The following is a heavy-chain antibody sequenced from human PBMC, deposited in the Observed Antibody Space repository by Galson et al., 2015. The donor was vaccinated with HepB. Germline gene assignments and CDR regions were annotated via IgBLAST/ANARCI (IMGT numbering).Heavy chain of an antibody. D-gene: IGHD1-7*01. CDR2: IYYSGHA. J-gene: IGHJ5*02. CDR1: GGSINSGGYH. V-gene: IGHV4-39*01. CDR3: ARRGDNWNYAPDNWFDP. Sequence: ETLSLTCTVSGGSINSGGYHWGWIRQPPGKGLEWIGIIYYSGHAYYNPSLKSRVTMSVDTSKNQFSLKLSSVTAADTALYYCARRGDNWNYAPDNWFDPWGQGILVTVSS.